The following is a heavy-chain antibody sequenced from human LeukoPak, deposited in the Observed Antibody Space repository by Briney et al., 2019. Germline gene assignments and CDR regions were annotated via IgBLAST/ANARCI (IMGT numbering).Heavy chain of an antibody. CDR3: AKDQRYWAV. Sequence: PGGSLRLSCAVSGFTFSNYAMTWVRQAPGKGLEWVAGISTSGGDTYYADSVKGRFTISRDNSKNTVFLQMNSLRAEDTAVYFCAKDQRYWAVWGQGTTVTVS. D-gene: IGHD3-9*01. CDR2: ISTSGGDT. CDR1: GFTFSNYA. J-gene: IGHJ6*02. V-gene: IGHV3-23*01.